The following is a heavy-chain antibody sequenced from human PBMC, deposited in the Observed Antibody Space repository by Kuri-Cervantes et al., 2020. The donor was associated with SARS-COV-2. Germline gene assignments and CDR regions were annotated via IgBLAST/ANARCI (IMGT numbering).Heavy chain of an antibody. J-gene: IGHJ4*02. D-gene: IGHD7-27*01. V-gene: IGHV1-18*01. Sequence: ASVKVSCKASGGTLRNYAISWVRQAPGQGLEWMGWISAYNGNTNYAQKLQGRVTMTTDTSTSTAYMELRSLRSDDTAVYYCARERTGEADYWGQGTLVTVSS. CDR1: GGTLRNYA. CDR2: ISAYNGNT. CDR3: ARERTGEADY.